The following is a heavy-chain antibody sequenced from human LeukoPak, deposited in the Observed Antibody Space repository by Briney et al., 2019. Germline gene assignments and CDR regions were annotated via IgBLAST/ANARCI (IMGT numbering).Heavy chain of an antibody. Sequence: GDSLKISCKGSGYGFSTHWIGGVRQMPGKGLEWTGIIYPGDPDTRYSASFQVQVTISDDKSISTAYLQWSSLKASDTAMYYCARRLVGATTHSLDVWGQGTMVT. CDR1: GYGFSTHW. D-gene: IGHD1-26*01. V-gene: IGHV5-51*01. CDR3: ARRLVGATTHSLDV. J-gene: IGHJ3*01. CDR2: IYPGDPDT.